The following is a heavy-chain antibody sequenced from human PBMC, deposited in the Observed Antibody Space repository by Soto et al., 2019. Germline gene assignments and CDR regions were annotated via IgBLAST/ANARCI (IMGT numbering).Heavy chain of an antibody. D-gene: IGHD1-20*01. CDR3: TRETVAGITGLDY. Sequence: EVQLLESGGDLVQPGGTLRLSCAASGFNVGAFAVNWVRQAPGKGLEWVSGISVSDAFIYYADSVRGRFSISRDASENIVYLQMNSLRVDDTALYYCTRETVAGITGLDYWGPGTLVTVSS. CDR1: GFNVGAFA. CDR2: ISVSDAFI. V-gene: IGHV3-23*01. J-gene: IGHJ4*02.